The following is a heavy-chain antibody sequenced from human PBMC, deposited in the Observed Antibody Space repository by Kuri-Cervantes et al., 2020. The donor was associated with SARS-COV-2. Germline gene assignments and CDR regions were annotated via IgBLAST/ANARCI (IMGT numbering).Heavy chain of an antibody. CDR1: GDSVSSNSAA. V-gene: IGHV6-1*01. CDR3: ARTYYDSSGPDY. D-gene: IGHD3-22*01. J-gene: IGHJ4*02. CDR2: TYYRSKWYN. Sequence: SQTLSLTCAISGDSVSSNSAAWNWIRQSPSRGLEWLGRTYYRSKWYNDYAVSVKSRITINPDTSKNQFSLKLSSVTAADTAVYYCARTYYDSSGPDYWGQGTLVTVSS.